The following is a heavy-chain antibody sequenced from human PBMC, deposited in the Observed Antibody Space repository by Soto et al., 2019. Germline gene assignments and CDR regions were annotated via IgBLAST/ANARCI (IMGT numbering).Heavy chain of an antibody. CDR1: GFTFNNYA. V-gene: IGHV3-23*01. J-gene: IGHJ4*02. Sequence: EVQLLESGGGSVQPGGSLRLSCAASGFTFNNYAMHWVRRPPGKGLEWVSSISHSGGTTYYADSVKGRFLISRESVAGTLPLQMNSLRAEGMALCFCTKGRGQNWKFDYWGQGTVVTVSP. CDR3: TKGRGQNWKFDY. D-gene: IGHD1-1*01. CDR2: ISHSGGTT.